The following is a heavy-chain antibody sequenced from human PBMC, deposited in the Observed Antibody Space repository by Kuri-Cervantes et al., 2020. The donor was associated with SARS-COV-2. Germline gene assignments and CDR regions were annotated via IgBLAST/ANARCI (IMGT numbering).Heavy chain of an antibody. CDR1: GFTFSRYW. CDR3: ATGGWFAP. V-gene: IGHV3-74*01. Sequence: SWAASGFTFSRYWMNWVRQVSGKGLVWVARINTDGSATGYADSVKGRFTISRDNAKNTLYLQMNSLRVEDTAVYYCATGGWFAPWGQGTLVTVSS. CDR2: INTDGSAT. J-gene: IGHJ5*02.